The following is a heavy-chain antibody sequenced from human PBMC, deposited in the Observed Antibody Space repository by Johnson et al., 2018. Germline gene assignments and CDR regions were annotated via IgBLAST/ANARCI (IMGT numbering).Heavy chain of an antibody. CDR2: IIPIFGTA. J-gene: IGHJ6*03. CDR3: ARGGTGQYYYYSHMDV. Sequence: QVQLVQSGAEVKKPGSSVKVSCKASGGTFSSYAISWVRQAPGQGLEWMGGIIPIFGTANYAQKFPGRVTITADESTSTAYMELSSLGSEDTAVYYCARGGTGQYYYYSHMDVWGKGTTVTVSS. V-gene: IGHV1-69*01. D-gene: IGHD1-26*01. CDR1: GGTFSSYA.